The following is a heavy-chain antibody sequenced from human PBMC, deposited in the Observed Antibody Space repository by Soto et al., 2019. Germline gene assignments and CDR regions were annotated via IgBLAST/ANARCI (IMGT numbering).Heavy chain of an antibody. CDR1: GGSFSGYY. Sequence: SSETLSVTCAVYGGSFSGYYWNWIRQPPGKGLEWIGEINHSGSTNYNPSLKSRVTISVDTSMNQFSLKLSSVTAADTAVYYCARLGGYCGTTSCYGYYAMDVWGQGTTVT. D-gene: IGHD2-2*01. CDR2: INHSGST. V-gene: IGHV4-34*01. CDR3: ARLGGYCGTTSCYGYYAMDV. J-gene: IGHJ6*02.